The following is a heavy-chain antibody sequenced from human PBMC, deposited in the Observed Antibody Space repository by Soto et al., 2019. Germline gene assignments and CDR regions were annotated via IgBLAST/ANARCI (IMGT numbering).Heavy chain of an antibody. V-gene: IGHV1-2*02. CDR1: GYTFTGYY. J-gene: IGHJ4*02. D-gene: IGHD2-21*02. CDR2: ISPNSGGT. CDR3: ARPPGYMSDWDYFGL. Sequence: GASVKVSCKASGYTFTGYYMPWVRQAPGQGFEWMGRISPNSGGTNYAQKFQGRVTMTWDTSLNTADMELGSIISEDTTAYYCARPPGYMSDWDYFGLWGQGTRFTVSS.